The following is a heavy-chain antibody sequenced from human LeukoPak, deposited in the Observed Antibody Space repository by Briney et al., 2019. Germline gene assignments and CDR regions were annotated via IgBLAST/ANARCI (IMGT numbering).Heavy chain of an antibody. V-gene: IGHV4-59*01. D-gene: IGHD3-22*01. J-gene: IGHJ4*02. CDR3: AREVGYYDSSGYYDY. CDR2: IYYSGST. CDR1: GGSISSYY. Sequence: SETLSLTCTVSGGSISSYYWSWIRQPPGKGLEWIGYIYYSGSTNYNPSLKSRVTISVDTSKNQFSLKLSSVTAADTAVYYCAREVGYYDSSGYYDYWGQGTLVTVSS.